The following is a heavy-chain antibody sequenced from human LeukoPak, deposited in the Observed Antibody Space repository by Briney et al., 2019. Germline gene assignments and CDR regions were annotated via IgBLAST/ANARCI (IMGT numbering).Heavy chain of an antibody. Sequence: PGGSLRLSRAASGLTFSIYAVRCVRDARGKGLECGSDISGNASGTHYADSGNGRFTKSRDKSKSTLYMQMNSLRAEDTAVYYCAKGVGGYDSISGYFDYWGQGTLVTVSS. CDR2: ISGNASGT. D-gene: IGHD5-12*01. CDR3: AKGVGGYDSISGYFDY. J-gene: IGHJ4*02. V-gene: IGHV3-23*01. CDR1: GLTFSIYA.